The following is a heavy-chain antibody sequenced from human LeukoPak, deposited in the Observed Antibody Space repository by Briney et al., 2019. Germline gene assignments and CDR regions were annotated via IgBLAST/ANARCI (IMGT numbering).Heavy chain of an antibody. CDR3: ARRLTMGGGDACDI. D-gene: IGHD3-10*01. CDR2: IYHSGNT. V-gene: IGHV4-59*08. J-gene: IGHJ3*02. CDR1: GASMSSNY. Sequence: SETLSLTCNVSGASMSSNYWSWIRQPPGKGLEWIGYIYHSGNTNYNPSLKSRVTISVDTSKNQFSLKLSSVTAADTAVYYCARRLTMGGGDACDIWGQGTMVTVSS.